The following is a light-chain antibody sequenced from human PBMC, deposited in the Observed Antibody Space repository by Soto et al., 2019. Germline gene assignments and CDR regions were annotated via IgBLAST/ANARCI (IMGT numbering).Light chain of an antibody. J-gene: IGKJ5*01. CDR3: QQYHSDPIT. Sequence: DIVMTQSPDSLPVSLGERATINCKSSQIVLSNNNNYLAWFQQKPGQPPRLFIYWASTQGSGVPDRFSGSGSGTDFTLTISNVEAEDVAIYYCQQYHSDPITFGQGTRLEVK. V-gene: IGKV4-1*01. CDR2: WAS. CDR1: QIVLSNNNNY.